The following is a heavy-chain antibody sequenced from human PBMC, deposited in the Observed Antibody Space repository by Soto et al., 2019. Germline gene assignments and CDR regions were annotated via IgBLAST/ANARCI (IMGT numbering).Heavy chain of an antibody. CDR3: ARGPGDWADC. Sequence: QVQLQQWGAGLLKPSETLSLTCAVYGGSFSGYYWSWIRQPPGKGVEWIGEINHSGSTNYNPSLKSRVTISVDTSKNQFSLKLSSVTAADTAVYYCARGPGDWADCWGQGTLVTVSS. V-gene: IGHV4-34*01. CDR2: INHSGST. CDR1: GGSFSGYY. D-gene: IGHD3-16*01. J-gene: IGHJ4*02.